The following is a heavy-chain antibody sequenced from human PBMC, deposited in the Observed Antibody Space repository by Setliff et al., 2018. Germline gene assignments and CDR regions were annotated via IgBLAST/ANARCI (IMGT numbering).Heavy chain of an antibody. J-gene: IGHJ4*02. CDR3: ASPDSSGYYLVY. CDR1: GGSISSHY. D-gene: IGHD3-22*01. Sequence: PSETLSLTCTVSGGSISSHYWSWIRQPPGKGLEWIGSIYYSVSTNYNPSLKSRVTISVDTSKNQFSLKLSSVTAADTAVYYCASPDSSGYYLVYWGQGTLVTVSS. V-gene: IGHV4-59*08. CDR2: IYYSVST.